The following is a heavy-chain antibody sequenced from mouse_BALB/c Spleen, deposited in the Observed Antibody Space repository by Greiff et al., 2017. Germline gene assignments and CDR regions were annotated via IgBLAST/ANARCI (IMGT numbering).Heavy chain of an antibody. CDR2: ISSGGSYT. V-gene: IGHV5-6*01. CDR3: AREGITTRVYYAMDY. Sequence: EVQLVESGGDLVKPGGSLKLSCAASGFTFSSYGMSWVRQTPDKRLEWVATISSGGSYTYYPDSVKGRFTISRDNAKNTLYLQMSSLKSEDTAMYYCAREGITTRVYYAMDYWGQGTSVTVSS. J-gene: IGHJ4*01. D-gene: IGHD2-4*01. CDR1: GFTFSSYG.